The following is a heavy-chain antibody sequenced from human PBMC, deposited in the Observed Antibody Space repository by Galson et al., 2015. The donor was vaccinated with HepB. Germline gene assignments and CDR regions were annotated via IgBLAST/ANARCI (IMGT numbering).Heavy chain of an antibody. Sequence: SVKVSCRASGYTFSSYSITWVRQAPGQGLEWMGWISAYNRDTDYAQKFRGRVTMTTDTSTSTAYMELRGLRSDDTAVYFCARGALVVVVGATQNNWFDPWGQGTLVTVSS. D-gene: IGHD2-15*01. J-gene: IGHJ5*02. CDR1: GYTFSSYS. CDR2: ISAYNRDT. V-gene: IGHV1-18*01. CDR3: ARGALVVVVGATQNNWFDP.